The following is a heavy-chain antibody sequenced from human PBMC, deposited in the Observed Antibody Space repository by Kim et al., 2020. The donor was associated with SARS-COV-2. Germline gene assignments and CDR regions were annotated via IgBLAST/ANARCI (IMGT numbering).Heavy chain of an antibody. CDR2: GNT. Sequence: GNTGDAQKFQGRVTMTRNTSISTAYMELSSLRSEDTAVYYCARDGYNFDYWGQGTLVTVSS. D-gene: IGHD5-12*01. V-gene: IGHV1-8*01. J-gene: IGHJ4*02. CDR3: ARDGYNFDY.